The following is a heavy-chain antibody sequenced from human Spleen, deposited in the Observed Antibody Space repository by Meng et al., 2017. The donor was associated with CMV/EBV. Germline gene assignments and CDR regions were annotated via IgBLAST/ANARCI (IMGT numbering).Heavy chain of an antibody. V-gene: IGHV3-48*01. CDR1: GFIFSSHS. CDR2: ISNKGFTI. J-gene: IGHJ4*02. D-gene: IGHD3-10*01. Sequence: GESLKISCAASGFIFSSHSMNWVRQAPGKGLEWVSYISNKGFTIYYADSVKGRFTISRDNAENSLYLQMNSLRAEDTALYYCARGGDFYGSGSVEFFDYWGQGTLVTVSS. CDR3: ARGGDFYGSGSVEFFDY.